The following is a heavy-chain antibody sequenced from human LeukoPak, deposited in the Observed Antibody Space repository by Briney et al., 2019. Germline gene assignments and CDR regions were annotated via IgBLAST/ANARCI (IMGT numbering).Heavy chain of an antibody. V-gene: IGHV4-39*07. J-gene: IGHJ4*02. CDR2: IYYSGST. Sequence: SETLSLTCTVSGGSISSSSYYWGWIRQPPGKGLEWIGSIYYSGSTYYNPSLKSRVTISVDTSKNQFSLKLSSVTAADTAVYYPLYYDSSGYSHWGQGTLVTVSS. CDR1: GGSISSSSYY. D-gene: IGHD3-22*01. CDR3: LYYDSSGYSH.